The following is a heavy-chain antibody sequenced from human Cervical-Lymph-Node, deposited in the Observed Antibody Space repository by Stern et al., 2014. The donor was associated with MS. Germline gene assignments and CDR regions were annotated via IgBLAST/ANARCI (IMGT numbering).Heavy chain of an antibody. CDR1: GFTFSSYN. J-gene: IGHJ6*02. CDR3: ARDDLRSYYGMDV. V-gene: IGHV3-21*01. Sequence: VKLVESGGGLVKPGGSLRLSCEASGFTFSSYNLNWVRQAPGKGPEWVSSITSTGYRYNADSLKGRFTISRDNAKNSLYLHMNSLRAEDTAVYYCARDDLRSYYGMDVWGQGTTVTVSS. CDR2: ITSTGYR.